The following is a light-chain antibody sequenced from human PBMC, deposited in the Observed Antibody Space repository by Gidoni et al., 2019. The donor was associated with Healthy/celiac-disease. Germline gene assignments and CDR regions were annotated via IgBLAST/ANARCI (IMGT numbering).Light chain of an antibody. Sequence: SYELTQPPPVSVSPGQTARITCSGDALPKQYADWYQQKPGQAPVLVIYKDSERPSGIPERFSGSSSGTTVTLTISGVQAEDEADYYCQSADSSGTYPDVFGTGTKVTVL. J-gene: IGLJ1*01. CDR2: KDS. CDR3: QSADSSGTYPDV. V-gene: IGLV3-25*03. CDR1: ALPKQY.